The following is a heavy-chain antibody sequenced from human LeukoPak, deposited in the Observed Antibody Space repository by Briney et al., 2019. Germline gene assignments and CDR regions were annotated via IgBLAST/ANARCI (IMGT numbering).Heavy chain of an antibody. Sequence: ASVNVSCKASGYTFTGYYMHCVRQAPGQGREWMGWINPNSGGTNYAPKFQGRVTMTRDTSISTAYMELSRLRSDDTAVYYCARDPKWELLQYYFDYWGQGTLVTVSS. CDR1: GYTFTGYY. V-gene: IGHV1-2*02. D-gene: IGHD1-26*01. J-gene: IGHJ4*02. CDR2: INPNSGGT. CDR3: ARDPKWELLQYYFDY.